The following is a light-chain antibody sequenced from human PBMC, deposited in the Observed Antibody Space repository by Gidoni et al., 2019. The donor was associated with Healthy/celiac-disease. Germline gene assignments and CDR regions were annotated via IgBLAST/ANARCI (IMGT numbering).Light chain of an antibody. CDR2: AAS. J-gene: IGKJ1*01. Sequence: DIQMTQSPSSLSASVGDRVTITCRASQSISSYLNLYQQKPGNAPKLLIYAASSLQSGVPSRFSGSGSGTDFTITISSLLPEDFATYYCQQSYSTPTWTFGQGTKVEIK. V-gene: IGKV1-39*01. CDR3: QQSYSTPTWT. CDR1: QSISSY.